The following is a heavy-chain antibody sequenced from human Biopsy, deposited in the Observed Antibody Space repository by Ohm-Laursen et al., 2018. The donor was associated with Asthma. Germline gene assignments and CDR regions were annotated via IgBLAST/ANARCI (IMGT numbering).Heavy chain of an antibody. CDR2: ISSSGNTSTI. CDR1: GFTLSACY. V-gene: IGHV3-11*01. CDR3: ARKVAFYV. Sequence: SGFTLSACYLSWSRKAPRKGLASVSYISSSGNTSTIYYADSVKGRFTISRDNAKNSVYLQMNSLRAEDTAVYYCARKVAFYVWGQGTLVSASS. J-gene: IGHJ3*01.